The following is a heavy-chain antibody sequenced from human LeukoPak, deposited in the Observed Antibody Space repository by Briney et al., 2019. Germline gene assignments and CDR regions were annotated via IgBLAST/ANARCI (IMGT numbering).Heavy chain of an antibody. Sequence: SETLSLTCTVSGGSISSSSYYWGWIRQPPGKGLEWIGEIYHSGSTNYNPSLKSRVTISVDKSKNQFSLKLSSVTAADTAVYYCARDLSGTHDAFDIWGQGTMVTVSS. J-gene: IGHJ3*02. CDR3: ARDLSGTHDAFDI. CDR2: IYHSGST. CDR1: GGSISSSSYY. V-gene: IGHV4-39*07. D-gene: IGHD1-1*01.